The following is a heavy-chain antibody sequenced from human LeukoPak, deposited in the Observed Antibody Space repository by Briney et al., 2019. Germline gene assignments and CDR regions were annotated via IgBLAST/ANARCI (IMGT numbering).Heavy chain of an antibody. D-gene: IGHD6-6*01. V-gene: IGHV1-69*05. CDR3: ARVGLAARHYYYYMDV. J-gene: IGHJ6*03. CDR2: IIPIFGTA. CDR1: GGTFSSYA. Sequence: ASVKVSCKASGGTFSSYAISWVRQAPGQGFEWMGGIIPIFGTANYAQKFQGRVTITTDESTSTAYMELSSLRSEDTAVYYCARVGLAARHYYYYMDVWGKGTTVTVSS.